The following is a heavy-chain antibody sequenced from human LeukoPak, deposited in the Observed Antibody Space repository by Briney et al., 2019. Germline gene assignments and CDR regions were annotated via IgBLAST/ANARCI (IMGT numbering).Heavy chain of an antibody. J-gene: IGHJ4*01. Sequence: GGSLRLSCAASGFTFSSYEMNWVRQAPGKGLEWVSSISSSSSYIYYADSVKGRFTISRDNAKNSLYLQMNSLRAEDTAVYYCAKGIYSSGWSYFDYWGHGTLVTVSS. CDR1: GFTFSSYE. CDR3: AKGIYSSGWSYFDY. V-gene: IGHV3-21*04. CDR2: ISSSSSYI. D-gene: IGHD6-19*01.